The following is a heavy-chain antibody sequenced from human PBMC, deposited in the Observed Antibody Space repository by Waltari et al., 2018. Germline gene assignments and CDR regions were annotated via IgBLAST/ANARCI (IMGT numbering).Heavy chain of an antibody. CDR1: GFAFSSYA. CDR3: AKGDSYGFTGLFDS. J-gene: IGHJ4*02. Sequence: EVQLLESGGGLVQPGGSLRLSCAASGFAFSSYAMNWVRQAPGKGLEWVSVISGSGTSTYYADSVKGRFTISRDNSKNTLYLQMNSLRAEDTAVYYCAKGDSYGFTGLFDSWGQGTLVTVSS. CDR2: ISGSGTST. D-gene: IGHD5-18*01. V-gene: IGHV3-23*01.